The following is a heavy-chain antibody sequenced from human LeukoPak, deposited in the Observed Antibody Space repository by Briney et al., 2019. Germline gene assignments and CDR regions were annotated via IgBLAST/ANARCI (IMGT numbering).Heavy chain of an antibody. D-gene: IGHD3-22*01. J-gene: IGHJ4*02. CDR1: GYTFTSYD. CDR3: ARVFYWHLNYYDSSGYPGGSDY. Sequence: ASVKVSCKASGYTFTSYDINWVRQATGQGLEWMGWMNPNSGNTGYAQKFQGRVTMTRNTSISTAYMELSSLRSEDTAVYYCARVFYWHLNYYDSSGYPGGSDYWGQGILVTVSS. V-gene: IGHV1-8*01. CDR2: MNPNSGNT.